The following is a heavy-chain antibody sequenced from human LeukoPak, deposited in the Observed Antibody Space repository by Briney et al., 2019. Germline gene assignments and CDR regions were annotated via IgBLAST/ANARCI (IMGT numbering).Heavy chain of an antibody. CDR3: ARGVRGIVVVSNFDY. V-gene: IGHV1-18*01. D-gene: IGHD3-22*01. CDR2: ISAYNGNT. CDR1: GGTFSSYA. Sequence: ASVKVSCKASGGTFSSYAISWVRQAPGQGLEWMGWISAYNGNTNYAQKLQGRVTMTTDTSTSTAYMELRSLRSDDTAVYYCARGVRGIVVVSNFDYWGQGTLVTVSS. J-gene: IGHJ4*02.